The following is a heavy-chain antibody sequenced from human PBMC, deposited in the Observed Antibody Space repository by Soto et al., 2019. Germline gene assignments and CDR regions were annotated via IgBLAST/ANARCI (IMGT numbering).Heavy chain of an antibody. V-gene: IGHV4-39*01. CDR3: ARLGYDFWSGYYTFNWFDP. J-gene: IGHJ5*02. Sequence: SETMSLTCTVSGRSISSSSYYWGRIRQPPGKGLEWIGSIYYSGSTYYNPSLKSRVTISVDTSKNQFSLKLSSVTAADTAVYYCARLGYDFWSGYYTFNWFDPWGQGTLVTVSS. CDR1: GRSISSSSYY. CDR2: IYYSGST. D-gene: IGHD3-3*01.